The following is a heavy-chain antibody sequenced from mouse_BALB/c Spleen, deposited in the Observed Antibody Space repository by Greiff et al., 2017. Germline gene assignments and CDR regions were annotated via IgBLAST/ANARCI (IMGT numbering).Heavy chain of an antibody. CDR1: GYTFSSYW. CDR3: ARRDYYGDYYAMDY. J-gene: IGHJ4*01. Sequence: VQLQQSGAELMKPGASVKISCKATGYTFSSYWIEWVKQRPGHGLEWIGEILPGSGSTNYNEKFKGKATFTADTPSNTAYMQLSSLTSEDSAVYYCARRDYYGDYYAMDYWGQGTSVTVSS. V-gene: IGHV1-9*01. CDR2: ILPGSGST. D-gene: IGHD1-2*01.